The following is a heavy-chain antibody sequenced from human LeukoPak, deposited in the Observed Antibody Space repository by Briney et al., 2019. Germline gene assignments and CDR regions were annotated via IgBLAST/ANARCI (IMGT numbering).Heavy chain of an antibody. CDR2: ISYDGSNK. CDR1: GFTFSSYG. D-gene: IGHD2-2*01. CDR3: AKASWDEGLYYYFDY. V-gene: IGHV3-30*18. J-gene: IGHJ4*02. Sequence: PGRSLRLSCAASGFTFSSYGMHWVRQAPGKGLEWVAVISYDGSNKYYADCVKGRFTISRDNSKNTLYLQMNSLRAEDTAVYYCAKASWDEGLYYYFDYWGQGTLVTVSS.